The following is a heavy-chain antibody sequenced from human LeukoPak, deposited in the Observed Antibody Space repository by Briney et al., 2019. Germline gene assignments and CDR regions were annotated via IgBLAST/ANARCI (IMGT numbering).Heavy chain of an antibody. CDR1: GFTFDTYA. D-gene: IGHD2-2*01. J-gene: IGHJ4*02. CDR2: IIGTGGT. CDR3: ACQREYCSSGRCYFDH. Sequence: GGSLRLSCAASGFTFDTYAMTWVRQAPGKGPEWVSSIIGTGGTLYADSVKGRFTISRDNSKNTLYLQVNSLRVEDTAIYYCACQREYCSSGRCYFDHWGQGTLVTVSS. V-gene: IGHV3-23*01.